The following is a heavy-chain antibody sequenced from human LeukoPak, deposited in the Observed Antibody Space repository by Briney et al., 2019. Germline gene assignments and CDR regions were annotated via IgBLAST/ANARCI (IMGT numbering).Heavy chain of an antibody. CDR1: GFIFRDYH. Sequence: GGSLRLSCAASGFIFRDYHIHWVRQAPGKGLEWVSSISSSAGYMYYADSVKGRFTISRDNAKNSLYLQMNTLRAEDTAVYYCARGPWDYYDSSNYRTIDYWGQGTLVTVSS. CDR2: ISSSAGYM. J-gene: IGHJ4*02. V-gene: IGHV3-21*01. D-gene: IGHD3-22*01. CDR3: ARGPWDYYDSSNYRTIDY.